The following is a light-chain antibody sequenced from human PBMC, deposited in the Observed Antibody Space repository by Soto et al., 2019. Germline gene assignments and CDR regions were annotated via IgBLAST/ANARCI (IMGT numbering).Light chain of an antibody. CDR2: EDN. J-gene: IGLJ3*02. Sequence: NFMLTQPHSVSESPGKTVTISCTRSSGNIASNYVQWYQQRPGSSPTTVIYEDNQRPSGVPDRFSGSIDSSSNSASLTISGLKTEDEADYYCHSYDSSTNWVFGGGTKLTVL. CDR1: SGNIASNY. V-gene: IGLV6-57*01. CDR3: HSYDSSTNWV.